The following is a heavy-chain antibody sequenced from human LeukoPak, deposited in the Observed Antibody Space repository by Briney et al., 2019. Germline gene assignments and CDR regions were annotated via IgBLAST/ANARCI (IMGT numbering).Heavy chain of an antibody. D-gene: IGHD1-1*01. CDR1: GFTFSSYS. J-gene: IGHJ3*02. Sequence: GGSLRLSCAASGFTFSSYSMNWVRQAPGKGLEWVSSISSSSSYIYYADSVKGRFTISRDNAKNSLYLQMNSLRAEDTAVYYCARDEAGNDAFDIWGQGTMVTVSS. CDR3: ARDEAGNDAFDI. V-gene: IGHV3-21*01. CDR2: ISSSSSYI.